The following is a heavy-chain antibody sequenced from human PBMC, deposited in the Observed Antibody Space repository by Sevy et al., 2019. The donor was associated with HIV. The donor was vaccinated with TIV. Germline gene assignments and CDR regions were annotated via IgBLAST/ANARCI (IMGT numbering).Heavy chain of an antibody. D-gene: IGHD3-10*01. CDR3: GGDNLLPMMITMVRGALSYNFDH. CDR2: IWYDGINK. Sequence: GGSLRLSCEVFGFTFSDYGMHWVRQAPGKGLEWVAGIWYDGINKYYADSVKGRFTISRDNSKNTLYLQMNSLRDEDTAIYFCGGDNLLPMMITMVRGALSYNFDHWGQGTLVTVSS. J-gene: IGHJ4*02. V-gene: IGHV3-33*01. CDR1: GFTFSDYG.